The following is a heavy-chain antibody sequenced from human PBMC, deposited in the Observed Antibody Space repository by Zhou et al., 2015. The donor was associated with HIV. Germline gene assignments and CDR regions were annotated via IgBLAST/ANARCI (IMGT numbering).Heavy chain of an antibody. V-gene: IGHV1-8*01. D-gene: IGHD2-21*01. CDR3: ARGGGDEDY. CDR1: GYTFTTFD. CDR2: MNPNSGDA. Sequence: QVQLVQSGAELRKPGASVKVSCKASGYTFTTFDVHWVRQATGHGPEWMGWMNPNSGDAGSTQKFQGRVTMTSNTSISTAYMELSSLRSDDTAVYYCARGGGDEDYWGQGTLVTVSS. J-gene: IGHJ4*02.